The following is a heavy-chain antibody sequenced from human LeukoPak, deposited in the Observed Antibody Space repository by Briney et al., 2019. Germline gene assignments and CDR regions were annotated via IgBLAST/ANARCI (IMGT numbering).Heavy chain of an antibody. Sequence: SETLSLTCTVSGGSISSGGYYWSWIRQHPGKGLEWIGYIYYSGSTYYNPSLKSRVTISVDTSKNQFSLKLSSVTAADTAAYYCARVSALAARHWFDPWGQGTLVTVSS. V-gene: IGHV4-31*03. CDR1: GGSISSGGYY. D-gene: IGHD6-6*01. CDR3: ARVSALAARHWFDP. CDR2: IYYSGST. J-gene: IGHJ5*02.